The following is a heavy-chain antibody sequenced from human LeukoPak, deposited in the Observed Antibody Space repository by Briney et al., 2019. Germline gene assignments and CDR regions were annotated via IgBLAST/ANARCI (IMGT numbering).Heavy chain of an antibody. Sequence: ASVKVSCEASGYTFTSYDINWVRQAPGQGLEWMGWMNPNSGNTGYAQKFQGRVTMTRNTSISTAYMELSSLRSEDTAVYYCARGSTTLGFDYWGQGTLVTVSS. V-gene: IGHV1-8*01. CDR3: ARGSTTLGFDY. D-gene: IGHD7-27*01. CDR2: MNPNSGNT. J-gene: IGHJ4*02. CDR1: GYTFTSYD.